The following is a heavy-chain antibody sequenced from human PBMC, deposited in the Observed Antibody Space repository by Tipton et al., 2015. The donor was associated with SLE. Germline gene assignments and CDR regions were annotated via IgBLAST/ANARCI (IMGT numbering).Heavy chain of an antibody. V-gene: IGHV3-9*03. J-gene: IGHJ3*02. CDR2: ISWNSNHI. CDR1: GFTFDDYA. D-gene: IGHD3-9*01. CDR3: AKSPRELVLDAFDI. Sequence: SLRLSCAASGFTFDDYAMHWVRQAPGKGLEWVSGISWNSNHIDYADSVKGRFTISRDNAKNSLYLQMSSLRAEDMAFYYCAKSPRELVLDAFDIWGQGTVVTVSS.